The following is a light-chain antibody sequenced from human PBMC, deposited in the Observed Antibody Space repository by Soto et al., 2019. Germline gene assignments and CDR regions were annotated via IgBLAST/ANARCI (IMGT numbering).Light chain of an antibody. CDR1: QTISSW. Sequence: DIQMTQSPSTLSGSGGDIFTMXXRASQTISSWSAWYQQKPGKAPKXLIYKASTLKSGVPSRFSGSGSGTEFTLTISSLQPDDFATYYCQHYNSYSEALGQGTKVDIK. CDR2: KAS. J-gene: IGKJ1*01. CDR3: QHYNSYSEA. V-gene: IGKV1-5*03.